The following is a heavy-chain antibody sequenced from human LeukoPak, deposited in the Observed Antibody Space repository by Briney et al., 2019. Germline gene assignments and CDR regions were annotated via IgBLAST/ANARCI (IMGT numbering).Heavy chain of an antibody. J-gene: IGHJ4*02. CDR3: ARGWTHYYFDY. D-gene: IGHD1-1*01. Sequence: GGSLRLSCEASGFTVTSNYMSWVRQAPGKGLEWVSVIYSGGSTYYADSVKGRSTISRDNSKNTLYLQMNSLRAEDTAVYYCARGWTHYYFDYWGQGTLVTVSS. CDR2: IYSGGST. CDR1: GFTVTSNY. V-gene: IGHV3-53*01.